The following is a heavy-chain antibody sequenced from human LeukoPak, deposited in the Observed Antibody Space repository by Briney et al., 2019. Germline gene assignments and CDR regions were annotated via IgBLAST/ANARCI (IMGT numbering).Heavy chain of an antibody. V-gene: IGHV4-34*01. CDR2: INHSGST. CDR1: GGSFSGYY. J-gene: IGHJ4*02. CDR3: AGSYGYNY. Sequence: PSETLSLTCAVYGGSFSGYYWSWIRQPPGKGLEWIGEINHSGSTNYNPSLKSRVTISVDTSKNQFSLKLSSVTAADTAVYYCAGSYGYNYWGQGTLVTVSP. D-gene: IGHD5-18*01.